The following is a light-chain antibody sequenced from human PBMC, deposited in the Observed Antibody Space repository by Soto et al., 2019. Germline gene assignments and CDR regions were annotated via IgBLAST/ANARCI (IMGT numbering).Light chain of an antibody. CDR3: QQYGGLPRT. CDR1: QSVSSSY. Sequence: EIVLTQSPGTLSLTPRERATLSCRASQSVSSSYFAWYQQKPGQAPRLLIYGASSRATGIPDRFSGSGSGTDFTLTISRLEPEDFAVYYCQQYGGLPRTFGQGTKV. J-gene: IGKJ1*01. CDR2: GAS. V-gene: IGKV3-20*01.